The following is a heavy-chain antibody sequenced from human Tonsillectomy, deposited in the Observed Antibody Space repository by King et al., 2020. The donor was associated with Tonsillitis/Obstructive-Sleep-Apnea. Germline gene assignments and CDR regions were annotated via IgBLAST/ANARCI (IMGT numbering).Heavy chain of an antibody. CDR2: ISYDGSNK. V-gene: IGHV3-30*04. Sequence: VQLVESGGGVVQPGRSLRLSCAASGFTFSSYAMHWVRQAPGKGLEWVAVISYDGSNKYYADSVKGRFTISRDNSKTTLYLQMNSLRAEDTAVYYCARVPSTLIYRGGWYTPWWNYYYCMDVWGEGTTVTVSS. CDR3: ARVPSTLIYRGGWYTPWWNYYYCMDV. D-gene: IGHD6-19*01. CDR1: GFTFSSYA. J-gene: IGHJ6*04.